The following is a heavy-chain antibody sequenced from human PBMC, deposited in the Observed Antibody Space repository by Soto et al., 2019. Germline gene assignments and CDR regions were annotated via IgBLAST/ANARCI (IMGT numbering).Heavy chain of an antibody. J-gene: IGHJ4*02. D-gene: IGHD3-10*01. CDR2: INHSGTV. Sequence: QVHLQQWGAGLLKPSETLSLTCAVNGGAFNGYYWTWIRQSPGKGLQWIGEINHSGTVDYNPSLQSRVPFSIDTSKKQFSLTLTSVTAADTAVYYCARAGAALVRGSIGGFDYWGKGTLVTVSS. CDR3: ARAGAALVRGSIGGFDY. CDR1: GGAFNGYY. V-gene: IGHV4-34*01.